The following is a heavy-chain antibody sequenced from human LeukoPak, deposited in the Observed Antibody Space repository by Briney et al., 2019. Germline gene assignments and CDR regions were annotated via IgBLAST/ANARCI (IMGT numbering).Heavy chain of an antibody. D-gene: IGHD6-6*01. CDR2: ISSSSSTI. V-gene: IGHV3-48*04. Sequence: GGSLRLSCAASGFTFSSYSMNWVRQAPGKGLEWVSYISSSSSTIYYADSVKGRFTISRDNAKNSLYLQMNSPRAEDTAVYYCAKEGDSSSTRGAFDIWGQGTMVTVSS. CDR3: AKEGDSSSTRGAFDI. CDR1: GFTFSSYS. J-gene: IGHJ3*02.